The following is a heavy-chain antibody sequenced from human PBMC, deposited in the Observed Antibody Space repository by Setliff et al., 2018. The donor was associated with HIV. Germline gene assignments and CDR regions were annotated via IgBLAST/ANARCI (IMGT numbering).Heavy chain of an antibody. Sequence: PSETLSLTCAFNGGSFSGYYWMWIRQSPGEGLEWIGEINHSGNTNYNPSLKSRVTMSVDTSQNQFSLKLRSVNAADTAVYYCARDWVTRSNYYGSGSPWYFDFWGRGILVTVSS. CDR1: GGSFSGYY. J-gene: IGHJ2*01. V-gene: IGHV4-34*01. CDR3: ARDWVTRSNYYGSGSPWYFDF. CDR2: INHSGNT. D-gene: IGHD3-10*01.